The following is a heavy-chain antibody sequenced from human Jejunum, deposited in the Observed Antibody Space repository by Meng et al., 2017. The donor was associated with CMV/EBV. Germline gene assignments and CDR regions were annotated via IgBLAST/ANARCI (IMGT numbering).Heavy chain of an antibody. V-gene: IGHV1-8*01. D-gene: IGHD2-2*01. Sequence: SGHPFPSFGIPWVRQAAGQGLEWMGWMNPNSGDTAYAQKFQGRVTMTRNTPINTAYMELSSLRSEDTAVYYCAVNPGYSTSWFRGWGQGTLVTVSS. CDR1: GHPFPSFG. CDR2: MNPNSGDT. J-gene: IGHJ4*02. CDR3: AVNPGYSTSWFRG.